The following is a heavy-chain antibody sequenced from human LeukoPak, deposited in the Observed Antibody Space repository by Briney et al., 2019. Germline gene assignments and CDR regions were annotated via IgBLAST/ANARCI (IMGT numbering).Heavy chain of an antibody. V-gene: IGHV4-31*03. CDR2: IYYSGST. J-gene: IGHJ4*02. D-gene: IGHD6-13*01. CDR1: GGSISSGGYY. CDR3: AREAAGVAAAGIDY. Sequence: SETLSLTCTVSGGSISSGGYYWSWIRQHPGKGLEWVVYIYYSGSTYYNPSLKSRVTISVDTSKNQFSLKLSSVTAADTAVYYCAREAAGVAAAGIDYWGQGTLVTVSS.